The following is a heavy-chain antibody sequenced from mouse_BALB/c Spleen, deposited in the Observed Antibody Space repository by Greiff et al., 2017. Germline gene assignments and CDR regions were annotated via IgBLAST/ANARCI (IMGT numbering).Heavy chain of an antibody. V-gene: IGHV1-69*02. Sequence: VKLMESGAELVRPGSSVKISCKASGYAFTSYWMHWVKQRPGQGLEWIGEIDPSDSYTNYNQKFKGKATLTVDKSSSTAYMQLSSLTSEDSAVYYCARSKGYLYAMDYWGQGTSVTVSS. CDR3: ARSKGYLYAMDY. D-gene: IGHD5-1*01. CDR2: IDPSDSYT. CDR1: GYAFTSYW. J-gene: IGHJ4*01.